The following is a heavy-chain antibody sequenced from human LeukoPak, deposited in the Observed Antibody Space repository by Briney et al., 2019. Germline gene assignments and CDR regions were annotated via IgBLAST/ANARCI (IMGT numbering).Heavy chain of an antibody. D-gene: IGHD3-16*01. J-gene: IGHJ4*02. CDR1: GFTFSSYG. CDR3: ARDEWDKTHAFDI. Sequence: GGSLRLSCAAYGFTFSSYGMSWVRQAPGKGLEWNTFIRYDGSYTYYADSVKGRFTISRDNSKNTLYLQMNSLRAEDTAVYYCARDEWDKTHAFDIWGQGTLVTVSS. CDR2: IRYDGSYT. V-gene: IGHV3-30*02.